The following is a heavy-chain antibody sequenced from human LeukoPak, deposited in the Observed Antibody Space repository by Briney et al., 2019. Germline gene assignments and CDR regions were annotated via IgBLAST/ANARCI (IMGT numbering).Heavy chain of an antibody. D-gene: IGHD3-22*01. CDR2: IYTSGST. CDR1: GGSISSGTYY. V-gene: IGHV4-61*02. Sequence: SQTLSLTCTVSGGSISSGTYYWSWIRQPAGKGLEWIGRIYTSGSTKYNPSLKSRVTISVDTSKKQFSLKLSSVTAADTAVYYCAREKIGYYDGSGRGWFDPWGQGTLVTVSS. J-gene: IGHJ5*02. CDR3: AREKIGYYDGSGRGWFDP.